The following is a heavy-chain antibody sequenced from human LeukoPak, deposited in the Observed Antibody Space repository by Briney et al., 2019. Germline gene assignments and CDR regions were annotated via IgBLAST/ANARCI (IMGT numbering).Heavy chain of an antibody. Sequence: GESLKISCKGSGYRFTNYWIGWVRQMPGKGLEWMGIIYLGDSDTRYSPSFQGQGTISADKSISTAYLQWYSLKASDTAIYYCARLTQYCTGGTCYGGWFDPWSQGTLVTVSS. CDR1: GYRFTNYW. V-gene: IGHV5-51*01. CDR2: IYLGDSDT. D-gene: IGHD2-15*01. CDR3: ARLTQYCTGGTCYGGWFDP. J-gene: IGHJ5*02.